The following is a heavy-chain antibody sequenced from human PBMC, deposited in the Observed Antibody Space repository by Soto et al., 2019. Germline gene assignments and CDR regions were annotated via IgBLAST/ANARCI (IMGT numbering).Heavy chain of an antibody. CDR1: GGSISSSSYY. J-gene: IGHJ4*02. CDR2: IYYSGST. D-gene: IGHD3-16*02. Sequence: SETLSLTCTVSGGSISSSSYYWGWIRQPPGKGLEWIGSIYYSGSTYYNPSLKSRVTISVDTSKNQFSLKLSSVTAADTAVYYCYLLRLGGLSLDEFDYWGQGTLVTVSS. V-gene: IGHV4-39*07. CDR3: YLLRLGGLSLDEFDY.